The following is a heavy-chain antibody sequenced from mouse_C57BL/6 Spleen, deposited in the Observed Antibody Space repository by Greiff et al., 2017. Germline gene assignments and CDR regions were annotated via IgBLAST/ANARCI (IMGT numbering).Heavy chain of an antibody. CDR3: ARGRGTGFAY. D-gene: IGHD3-3*01. J-gene: IGHJ3*01. Sequence: DVQLQESGPGLVKPSQSLSLTCSVTGYSITSGYYWNWIRQFPGNKLEWMGYISYDGSNNYNPSLKNRISITRDPSKNQFFLKLNSVTTEDTATYYCARGRGTGFAYWAKGLWSLSLQ. V-gene: IGHV3-6*01. CDR2: ISYDGSN. CDR1: GYSITSGYY.